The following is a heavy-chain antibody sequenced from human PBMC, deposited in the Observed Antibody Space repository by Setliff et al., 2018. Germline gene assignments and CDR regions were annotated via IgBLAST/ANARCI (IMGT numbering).Heavy chain of an antibody. CDR2: INPISGGA. D-gene: IGHD2-8*01. CDR1: GYIFAGYY. V-gene: IGHV1-2*02. J-gene: IGHJ4*02. CDR3: ARLVRYCTKVACQRLSGAEH. Sequence: ASVKVSCKASGYIFAGYYMHWVRQTPGQGLEWMGWINPISGGANYAQKFQGRVTLTRDTSISTGYMELNSLRSDDTAVYYCARLVRYCTKVACQRLSGAEHWGPGTLVTVSS.